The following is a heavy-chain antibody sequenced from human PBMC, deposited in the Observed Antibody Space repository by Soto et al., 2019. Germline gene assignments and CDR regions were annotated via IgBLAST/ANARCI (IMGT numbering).Heavy chain of an antibody. CDR2: ISDDGSTA. Sequence: GGSLRLSCAVSGFTFSAYWMHWVRQVPGKGLTWVSRISDDGSTATYADSVKGRFVISRDNAKNSLYLEMNTLRVDDSGLYYCARGPRVSSTGTGAHWGRGTLVTV. D-gene: IGHD1-1*01. CDR1: GFTFSAYW. J-gene: IGHJ4*02. CDR3: ARGPRVSSTGTGAH. V-gene: IGHV3-74*01.